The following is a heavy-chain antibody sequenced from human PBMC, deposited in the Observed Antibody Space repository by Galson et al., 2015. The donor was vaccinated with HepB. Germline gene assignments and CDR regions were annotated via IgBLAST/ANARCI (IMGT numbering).Heavy chain of an antibody. CDR2: FDPEDGET. Sequence: SVKVSCKVSGYTLTELSMHWVRQAPGKGLEWMGGFDPEDGETIYAQKFQGRVTMTEDTSTDTAYMELSSLRSEDTAVYYCATNLWWVGTYDSSGPHAFDIWGQGTMVTVSS. V-gene: IGHV1-24*01. J-gene: IGHJ3*02. CDR1: GYTLTELS. D-gene: IGHD3-22*01. CDR3: ATNLWWVGTYDSSGPHAFDI.